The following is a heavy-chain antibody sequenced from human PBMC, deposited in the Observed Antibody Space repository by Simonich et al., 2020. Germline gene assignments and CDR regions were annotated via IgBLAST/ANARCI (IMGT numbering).Heavy chain of an antibody. Sequence: QVQLVQSRAEVKKPGASVKVSCKASGYTFTGYYMHWVRQAPGQGRGGRGWINPIWGGTNFAKMFQGRGTMTRYTSISTAYMELSRLRSDDTAVYYCARVRFEAFDIWGQGTMVTVSS. CDR3: ARVRFEAFDI. CDR1: GYTFTGYY. V-gene: IGHV1-2*02. CDR2: INPIWGGT. J-gene: IGHJ3*02.